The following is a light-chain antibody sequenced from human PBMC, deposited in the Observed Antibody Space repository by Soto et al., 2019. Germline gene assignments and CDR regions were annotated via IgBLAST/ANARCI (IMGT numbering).Light chain of an antibody. J-gene: IGKJ5*01. V-gene: IGKV3-20*01. Sequence: EIVLTHSPGTLSLSPGERATLSCRASQSVSSAYLAWYQQKPGQAPRLLISGASSRATGIPDRFSGSGSGTDFSITISRLEPEDFAVYYCQQYGGSVPITFGQGTRLDIK. CDR1: QSVSSAY. CDR2: GAS. CDR3: QQYGGSVPIT.